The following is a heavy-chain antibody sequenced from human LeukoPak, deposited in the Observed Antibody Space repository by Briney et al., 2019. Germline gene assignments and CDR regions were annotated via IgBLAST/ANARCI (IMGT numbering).Heavy chain of an antibody. CDR1: GFTFSTYA. J-gene: IGHJ4*02. D-gene: IGHD3-22*01. CDR3: ARDYYHDTSGYYYGADY. V-gene: IGHV3-64*01. Sequence: GSLRLSCAASGFTFSTYAMHWVRQAPGKGLEYVSTINNNGDSTFYANSVKGRFTISRDNSKNTLFLQMGSLRAEDMAVYYCARDYYHDTSGYYYGADYWGQGTLVTGSS. CDR2: INNNGDST.